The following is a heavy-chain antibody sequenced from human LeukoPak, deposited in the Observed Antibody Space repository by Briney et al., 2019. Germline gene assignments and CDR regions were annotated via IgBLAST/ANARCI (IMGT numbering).Heavy chain of an antibody. CDR3: AIARSRPNCSSTSCPGSALFDY. Sequence: SVRVSCKASGGTFSSYAISWVRQGPGQGLEWMGGIIPIFGTANYAQKFQGRVTITADESTSTAYMELSSLRSEDTAVYYCAIARSRPNCSSTSCPGSALFDYWGQGTLVTVSS. CDR1: GGTFSSYA. CDR2: IIPIFGTA. V-gene: IGHV1-69*13. J-gene: IGHJ4*02. D-gene: IGHD2-2*01.